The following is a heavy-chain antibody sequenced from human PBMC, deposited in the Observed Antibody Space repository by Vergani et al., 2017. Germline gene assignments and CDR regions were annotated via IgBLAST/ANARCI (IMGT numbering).Heavy chain of an antibody. CDR1: GYSFTNFG. V-gene: IGHV1-69*01. CDR3: ARIDPKIRYGGYNNGYYFDY. Sequence: QVQLVQSGAEVKKSGASVMLSCKSSGYSFTNFGVTWVRQAPGQGLEWMGGIIPIFGTANYAQKFQGRVTITADESTSTAYMELSSLRSEDTAVYYCARIDPKIRYGGYNNGYYFDYWGQGTLVTVSS. CDR2: IIPIFGTA. J-gene: IGHJ4*02. D-gene: IGHD5-24*01.